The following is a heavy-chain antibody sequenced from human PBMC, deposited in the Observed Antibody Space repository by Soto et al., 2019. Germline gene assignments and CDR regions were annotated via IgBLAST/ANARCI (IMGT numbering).Heavy chain of an antibody. Sequence: SQTLSLTCAIPGDSVSSNSAAWNWIRQSPSRGLEWLGRTYYRSKWYNDYAVSVKSRITINPDTSKNQFSLQLNSVTPEDTAVYYCAREGIPMATQTVACFDYWGQGTLVTVSS. D-gene: IGHD2-15*01. V-gene: IGHV6-1*01. CDR3: AREGIPMATQTVACFDY. CDR2: TYYRSKWYN. CDR1: GDSVSSNSAA. J-gene: IGHJ4*02.